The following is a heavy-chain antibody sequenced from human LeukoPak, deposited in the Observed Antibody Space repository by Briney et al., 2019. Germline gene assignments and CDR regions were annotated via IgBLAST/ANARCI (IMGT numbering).Heavy chain of an antibody. CDR1: GFTFSSYS. Sequence: GGSLRLSCAASGFTFSSYSMNWVRQAPGKGLEWVSSISSSSSYIYYADSVKGRFTISRDNAKNSLYLQMNSLRAEDTAVYYCARGTLDIVVVPAAIGEFDYWGQGTLVTVSS. CDR3: ARGTLDIVVVPAAIGEFDY. D-gene: IGHD2-2*02. CDR2: ISSSSSYI. J-gene: IGHJ4*02. V-gene: IGHV3-21*01.